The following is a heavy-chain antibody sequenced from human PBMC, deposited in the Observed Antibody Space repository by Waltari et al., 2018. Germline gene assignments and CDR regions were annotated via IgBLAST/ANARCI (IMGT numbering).Heavy chain of an antibody. Sequence: QVQLVQSGAEVKKPVASVKVSCKASGYTFTDYYIHWVRQVPGQELEWMGWINPNSGGTNYGQKFQGRVTMTRDTSINTAYMVLNRLRSDDTAVYYCARTQDWFDPWGQGTLVTVSS. CDR3: ARTQDWFDP. J-gene: IGHJ5*02. CDR2: INPNSGGT. V-gene: IGHV1-2*02. D-gene: IGHD2-15*01. CDR1: GYTFTDYY.